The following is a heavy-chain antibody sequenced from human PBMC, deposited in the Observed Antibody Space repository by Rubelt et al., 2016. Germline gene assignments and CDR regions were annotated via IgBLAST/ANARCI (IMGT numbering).Heavy chain of an antibody. CDR2: ISAYNGNT. CDR1: GYTFTSYG. D-gene: IGHD4-17*01. CDR3: ARERDDYGDY. V-gene: IGHV1-18*01. J-gene: IGHJ4*02. Sequence: QVQLVQSGAEVKKPGASVKVSCKASGYTFTSYGISWVRQAPGQGLEWLGWISAYNGNTNYAQELQGRGTMTTDTSTGTAYRGLRSLGSDDTAVYYCARERDDYGDYGGQGTLVTVSS.